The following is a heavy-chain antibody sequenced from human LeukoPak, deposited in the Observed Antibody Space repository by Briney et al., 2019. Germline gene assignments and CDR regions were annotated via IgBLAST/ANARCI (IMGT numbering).Heavy chain of an antibody. D-gene: IGHD6-19*01. CDR1: GFTFSSYW. V-gene: IGHV3-74*01. CDR3: ARGGTSSGWNGHDC. J-gene: IGHJ4*02. Sequence: GGSLRLSCAASGFTFSSYWMHWVRQAPGKGLVWVSRINSDGSRTNYADSVKGRFTISRDNAKNTLFLQMNSLRAEDTAVYYCARGGTSSGWNGHDCWGQGTLVTVSS. CDR2: INSDGSRT.